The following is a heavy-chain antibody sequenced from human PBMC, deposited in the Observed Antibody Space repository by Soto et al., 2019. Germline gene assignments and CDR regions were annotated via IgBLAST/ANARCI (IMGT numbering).Heavy chain of an antibody. CDR2: VVGSADTT. D-gene: IGHD4-4*01. CDR3: AKNKADNYLIYFDS. CDR1: GFTFSSYA. V-gene: IGHV3-23*01. J-gene: IGHJ4*02. Sequence: GGSLRLSCAASGFTFSSYAMSWVRQAPGKGLEWVSTVVGSADTTYYADSVKGRFTISRDNSKNTLYLRMNSLRAEDTAVYYCAKNKADNYLIYFDSWGQGALVTVSS.